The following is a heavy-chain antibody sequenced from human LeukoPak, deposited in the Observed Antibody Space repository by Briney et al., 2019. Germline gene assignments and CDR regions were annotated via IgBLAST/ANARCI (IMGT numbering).Heavy chain of an antibody. CDR2: IKSDGSAT. D-gene: IGHD2-2*03. J-gene: IGHJ4*02. CDR3: AMDINGDLFHV. CDR1: ELSFSSYW. Sequence: PGGSLRLSCARSELSFSSYWMHWVRQPPEKGLEWVFSIKSDGSATAYADSVKGRFSMSTDSAKYTASLHMNSLRVEDTAMYYCAMDINGDLFHVWGQGTPVTVSS. V-gene: IGHV3-74*01.